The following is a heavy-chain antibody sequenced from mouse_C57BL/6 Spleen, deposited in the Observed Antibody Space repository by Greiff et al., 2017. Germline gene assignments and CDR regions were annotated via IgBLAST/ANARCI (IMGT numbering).Heavy chain of an antibody. V-gene: IGHV5-6*01. Sequence: EVQGVESGGDLVKPGGSLKLSCAASGFTFSSYVMSWVRQTPDKRLEWVATISSGGSYTYYPDSVKGRFTISRDNAKNTLYLQMSSLKSEDTAMYYCARHYDGSGYEDYFDYWGQGTTLTVSS. CDR1: GFTFSSYV. CDR3: ARHYDGSGYEDYFDY. D-gene: IGHD1-1*01. J-gene: IGHJ2*01. CDR2: ISSGGSYT.